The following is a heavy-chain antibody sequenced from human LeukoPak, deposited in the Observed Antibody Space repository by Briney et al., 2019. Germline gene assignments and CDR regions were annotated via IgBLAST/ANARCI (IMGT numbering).Heavy chain of an antibody. V-gene: IGHV4-4*02. D-gene: IGHD3-10*01. J-gene: IGHJ4*02. CDR2: IYHSGST. Sequence: SETLSLTCAVSGGSISSSNRWSGVRPPPGKGLEWIGEIYHSGSTNYNPSLKSRVTISVDKSKNQFSLKLSSVTAADTAVYYCARVKSSGIYFDYWGQGTLVTVSS. CDR1: GGSISSSNR. CDR3: ARVKSSGIYFDY.